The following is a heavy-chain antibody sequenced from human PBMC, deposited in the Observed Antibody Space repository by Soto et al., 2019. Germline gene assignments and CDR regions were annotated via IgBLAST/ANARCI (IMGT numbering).Heavy chain of an antibody. Sequence: QVQLVESGGGVVQPGRSLRLSCAASAFTFSSYGMHWVRQAPGKGLEWVAVISYDGSNKYYADSVKGRFTISRDNSMDTLDLQMNSLRAEETAVYYCARYQYSYGPNDYWGQGCLVTVSS. V-gene: IGHV3-30*03. J-gene: IGHJ4*02. CDR3: ARYQYSYGPNDY. CDR2: ISYDGSNK. CDR1: AFTFSSYG. D-gene: IGHD5-18*01.